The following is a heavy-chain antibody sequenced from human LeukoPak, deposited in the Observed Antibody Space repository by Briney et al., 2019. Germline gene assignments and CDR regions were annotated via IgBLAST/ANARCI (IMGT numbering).Heavy chain of an antibody. V-gene: IGHV3-53*01. CDR1: GLTVSSNY. Sequence: GGSLRLSCAASGLTVSSNYMSWVRQAPGKGLQWVSVIYTGGTTYYADSVKGRFTISGDNSKNTLYLQMNSLRAEDTAVYYCAKAAHYYGSGSYLDYWGQGTLVTVSS. J-gene: IGHJ4*02. CDR2: IYTGGTT. CDR3: AKAAHYYGSGSYLDY. D-gene: IGHD3-10*01.